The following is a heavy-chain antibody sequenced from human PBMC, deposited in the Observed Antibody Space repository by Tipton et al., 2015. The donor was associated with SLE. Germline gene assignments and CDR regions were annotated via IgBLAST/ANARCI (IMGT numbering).Heavy chain of an antibody. J-gene: IGHJ6*02. CDR1: GFSFSTYA. CDR2: ISYDGSDK. CDR3: ARVLGSYYVMDV. Sequence: SLRLSCAASGFSFSTYAMHWVRQAPGKGLEWVAVISYDGSDKYYADSVKGRFTISRDNSKNTLYLQMNSLRPEDTAVHYCARVLGSYYVMDVWGQGTTVTVSS. V-gene: IGHV3-30*04.